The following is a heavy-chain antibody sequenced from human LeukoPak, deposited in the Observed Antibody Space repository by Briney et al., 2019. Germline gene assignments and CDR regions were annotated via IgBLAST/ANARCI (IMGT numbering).Heavy chain of an antibody. CDR1: GFTFDGYA. Sequence: GGALRLSCAASGFTFDGYAMHWVRQAPGKGLEWVSLISWDGGSTKYADSVKGRFTISRDSTKNSLYLQMNSLTADDTALYYCAKEQGPIYKGYMDVWGKGTTVTVSS. V-gene: IGHV3-43D*04. D-gene: IGHD1-14*01. CDR2: ISWDGGST. CDR3: AKEQGPIYKGYMDV. J-gene: IGHJ6*03.